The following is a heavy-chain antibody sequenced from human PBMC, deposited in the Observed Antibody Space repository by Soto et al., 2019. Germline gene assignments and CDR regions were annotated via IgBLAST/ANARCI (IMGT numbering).Heavy chain of an antibody. CDR1: GYTFTSYG. Sequence: QVQLVQSGAEVKKPGASVKVSCKASGYTFTSYGISWVRQAPGQGLEWMGWISAYNGDTNYAQKLQGRVTMTTDTSTSTAYMELRSLRSDDTAVYYCARRSSSSSSYYYYGMDVWGQGTTVTVSS. J-gene: IGHJ6*02. D-gene: IGHD6-6*01. V-gene: IGHV1-18*01. CDR2: ISAYNGDT. CDR3: ARRSSSSSSYYYYGMDV.